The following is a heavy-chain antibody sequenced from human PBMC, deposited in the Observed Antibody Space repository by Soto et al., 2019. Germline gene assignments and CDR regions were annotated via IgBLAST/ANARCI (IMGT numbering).Heavy chain of an antibody. CDR2: IYPGDSDT. CDR1: GNSFTSSW. J-gene: IGHJ3*02. Sequence: EVQLVQSGAEVKRPGGPRKISCKGSGNSFTSSWIGWLRQMPGKGLEWMGIIYPGDSDTGYSPSFQGQVTISADKSISTAYLQWSSLKASDTAMYYCATTAWYDSSGDDAFDIWGQGTMVTVSS. CDR3: ATTAWYDSSGDDAFDI. D-gene: IGHD3-22*01. V-gene: IGHV5-51*03.